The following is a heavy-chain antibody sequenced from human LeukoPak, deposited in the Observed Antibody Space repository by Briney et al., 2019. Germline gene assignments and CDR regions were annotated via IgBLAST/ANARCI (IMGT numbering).Heavy chain of an antibody. Sequence: SVKVSCKASGGTFSSYAISWVRQAPGQGLEWMGGIIPIFGTANYAQKFQGRVTMTTDTSTSTAYMELRSLRSDDTAVYYCARDDSSGYGGAFDIWGQGTMVTVSS. CDR1: GGTFSSYA. CDR2: IIPIFGTA. D-gene: IGHD3-22*01. V-gene: IGHV1-69*05. CDR3: ARDDSSGYGGAFDI. J-gene: IGHJ3*02.